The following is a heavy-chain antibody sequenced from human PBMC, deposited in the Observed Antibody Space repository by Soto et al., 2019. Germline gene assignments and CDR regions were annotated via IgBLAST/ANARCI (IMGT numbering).Heavy chain of an antibody. CDR2: IRSKANSYAT. D-gene: IGHD6-6*01. J-gene: IGHJ6*02. CDR3: GIGRQLVRLNGMDV. V-gene: IGHV3-73*02. CDR1: GFTFSGSA. Sequence: EVQLVESGGGLVQPGGSLKLSCAASGFTFSGSAMHWVRQASGKGLEWVGRIRSKANSYATAYAASVKGRFTISRDDSKNKAYLEMNSLKTEDTAVYLCGIGRQLVRLNGMDVWGQGTTVTVSS.